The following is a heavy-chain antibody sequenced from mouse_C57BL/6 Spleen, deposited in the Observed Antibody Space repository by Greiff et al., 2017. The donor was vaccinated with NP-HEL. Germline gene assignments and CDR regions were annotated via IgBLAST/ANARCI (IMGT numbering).Heavy chain of an antibody. CDR2: ISNGGGST. Sequence: EVKLQESGGGLVQPGGSLKLSCAASGFTFSDYYMYWVRQTPEKRLEWVAYISNGGGSTYYQDTVKGRFTISRDNAKNTLYLHRSRLKSEDTAMYYCARGTYYYGSSYWYFDVWGTGTTVTVSS. D-gene: IGHD1-1*01. CDR1: GFTFSDYY. J-gene: IGHJ1*03. CDR3: ARGTYYYGSSYWYFDV. V-gene: IGHV5-12*01.